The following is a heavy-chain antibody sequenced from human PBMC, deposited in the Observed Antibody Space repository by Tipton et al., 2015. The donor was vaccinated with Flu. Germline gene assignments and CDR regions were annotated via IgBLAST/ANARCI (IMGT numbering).Heavy chain of an antibody. CDR2: MYTSGSG. V-gene: IGHV4-4*07. D-gene: IGHD3-9*01. CDR1: GGSLSSYY. CDR3: ARGVLTGYHHYFDY. J-gene: IGHJ4*02. Sequence: TLSLTCTVSGGSLSSYYWSWIRQPAGKGLEWIGRMYTSGSGNYNPSLKSRLTMSVDASRQQFSLNLRSMTAADTAVYYCARGVLTGYHHYFDYWGQGTLVTVSS.